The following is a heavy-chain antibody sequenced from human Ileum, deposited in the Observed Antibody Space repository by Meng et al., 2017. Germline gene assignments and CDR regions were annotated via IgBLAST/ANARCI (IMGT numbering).Heavy chain of an antibody. Sequence: GGSLRLSCAASGFTFTNFAMSWVRQAPGKGLQWVSTMGGSGDSYYADSVKGRFTISRDNSKNTLYLQMNGLRAEDTALYYCAKDDYDTSGYYLSLVDWGQGTQVTVSS. CDR3: AKDDYDTSGYYLSLVD. CDR2: MGGSGDS. CDR1: GFTFTNFA. V-gene: IGHV3-23*01. J-gene: IGHJ4*02. D-gene: IGHD3-22*01.